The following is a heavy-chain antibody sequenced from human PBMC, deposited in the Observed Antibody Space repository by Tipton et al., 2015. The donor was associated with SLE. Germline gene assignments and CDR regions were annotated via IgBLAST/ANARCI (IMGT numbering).Heavy chain of an antibody. V-gene: IGHV4-59*11. J-gene: IGHJ1*01. CDR2: IYYSGST. Sequence: GLVKPSETLSLTCTVSGGSISSHYWSWIRQPPGKGLEWIGYIYYSGSTNYNPSLKSRVTISVDTSKNQFSLKLSSVTAADTAVYYCARVALDSYSSSWSEYFQHWGQGTLATVSS. CDR1: GGSISSHY. CDR3: ARVALDSYSSSWSEYFQH. D-gene: IGHD6-13*01.